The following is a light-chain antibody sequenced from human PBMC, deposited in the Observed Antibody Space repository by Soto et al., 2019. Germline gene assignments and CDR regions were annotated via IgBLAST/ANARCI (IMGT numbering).Light chain of an antibody. CDR1: QSVSSNN. V-gene: IGKV3-20*01. J-gene: IGKJ1*01. CDR2: GAS. CDR3: QQYGSSPPT. Sequence: EIVLTQSPGTLSLSPGERATRSCRASQSVSSNNLAWYQRKPGQAPRLLIYGASNRATDIPNRFSGSGSGTDFTLTITRLEPEDFVVYYCQQYGSSPPTFGQGTKVEI.